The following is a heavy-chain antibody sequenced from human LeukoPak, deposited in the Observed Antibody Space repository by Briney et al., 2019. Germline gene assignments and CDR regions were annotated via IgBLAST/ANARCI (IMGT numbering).Heavy chain of an antibody. V-gene: IGHV4-59*01. Sequence: SETLSLTCTVSGGSTSSYYWSWIRQPPGKGLEWIGYIYYSGSTNYNPSLKSRVTISVDTSKNQFSLKLSSVTAADTAVYYCARLSSSGWLYYFDYWGQGALVTVSS. J-gene: IGHJ4*02. D-gene: IGHD6-19*01. CDR2: IYYSGST. CDR1: GGSTSSYY. CDR3: ARLSSSGWLYYFDY.